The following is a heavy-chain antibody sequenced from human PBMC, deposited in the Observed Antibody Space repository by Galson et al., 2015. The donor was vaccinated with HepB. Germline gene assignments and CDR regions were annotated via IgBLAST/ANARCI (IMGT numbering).Heavy chain of an antibody. CDR2: IIPIFGTA. D-gene: IGHD1-26*01. CDR1: GYTFTSYY. Sequence: QSGAEVKKPGASVKVSCKASGYTFTSYYMHWVRQAPGQGLEWMGGIIPIFGTANYAQKFQGRVTITADKSTSTAYMELSSLRSEDTAVYYCARGGGRIVGATKEGKGANAFDIWGQGTMVTVSS. J-gene: IGHJ3*02. CDR3: ARGGGRIVGATKEGKGANAFDI. V-gene: IGHV1-69*06.